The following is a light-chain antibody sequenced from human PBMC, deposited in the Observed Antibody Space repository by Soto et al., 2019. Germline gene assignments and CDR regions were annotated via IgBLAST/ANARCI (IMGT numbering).Light chain of an antibody. Sequence: QSVLTQPPSASGSPGQSVTISCTGTSSDVGGYNYVSWYQQHPGKAPKVIIYEVSKRPSGVPDRFSGSKSGSTASLTVSGLQAEDEADYYCSSYAVTNLFVFGNGTKVTVL. CDR1: SSDVGGYNY. J-gene: IGLJ1*01. CDR2: EVS. CDR3: SSYAVTNLFV. V-gene: IGLV2-8*01.